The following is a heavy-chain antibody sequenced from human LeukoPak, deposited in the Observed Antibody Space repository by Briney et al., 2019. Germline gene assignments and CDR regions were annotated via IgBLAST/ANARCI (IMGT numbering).Heavy chain of an antibody. CDR2: IKQDGSEK. CDR3: SRRLDY. Sequence: PGGSLRLSCAASGFPFSDSWMDWFRQAPGKGMEWVAKIKQDGSEKHYEDSVKGRFTISRDNAKNSLFLQMNGLRAEDTAVYHCSRRLDYWGQGALVTVSS. J-gene: IGHJ4*02. V-gene: IGHV3-7*01. CDR1: GFPFSDSW.